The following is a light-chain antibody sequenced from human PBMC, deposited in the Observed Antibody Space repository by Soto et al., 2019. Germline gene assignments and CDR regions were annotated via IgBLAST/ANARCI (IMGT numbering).Light chain of an antibody. V-gene: IGKV3-20*01. J-gene: IGKJ1*01. CDR1: LSVSSSY. CDR2: AAS. Sequence: ELVLTQSPGTLSLSPGERVTLYCRASLSVSSSYLAWYQQKPGQAPRLLIYAASSRATGIPERFSGSGSGTDFTLTISRLEPEDFAVYYCQQYGSSRTFGQGTKVEIK. CDR3: QQYGSSRT.